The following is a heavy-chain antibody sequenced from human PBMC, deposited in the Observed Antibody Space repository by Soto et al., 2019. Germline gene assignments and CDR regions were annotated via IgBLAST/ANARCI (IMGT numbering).Heavy chain of an antibody. J-gene: IGHJ4*02. CDR1: GFTFSSYA. CDR2: IRGTGAST. Sequence: EVQLLESGGGLVQPGGSLTLSCAASGFTFSSYALSWVRQAPGKGLEWVSTIRGTGASTFSADSVKGRFTMSRDNSKNTVYLQMNSLRADDTAVYYCARQGQSSSFRGVFDCWGQGSLVIVSS. V-gene: IGHV3-23*01. CDR3: ARQGQSSSFRGVFDC. D-gene: IGHD6-6*01.